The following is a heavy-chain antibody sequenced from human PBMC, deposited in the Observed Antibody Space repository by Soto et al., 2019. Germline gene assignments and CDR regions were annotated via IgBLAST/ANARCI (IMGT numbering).Heavy chain of an antibody. Sequence: ASVKVSFKASGGTFSSYAISWLRQAPGQGLEWMGGIIPILGTANYAQKFQGRVTITADESTSTAYMELSSLRSEDTAVYYCARSPAAAGFDYWGQGTLVTVSS. D-gene: IGHD6-13*01. CDR2: IIPILGTA. CDR3: ARSPAAAGFDY. J-gene: IGHJ4*02. V-gene: IGHV1-69*13. CDR1: GGTFSSYA.